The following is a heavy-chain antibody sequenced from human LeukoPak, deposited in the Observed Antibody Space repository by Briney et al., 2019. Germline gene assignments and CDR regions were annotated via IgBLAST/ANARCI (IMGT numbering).Heavy chain of an antibody. J-gene: IGHJ5*02. Sequence: KSSETLSLTCTVSGGSISSYYWSWIRQPPGKGLEWIGYIYYSGSTNYNPSLKSRVTISVDTSKNQFSLKLSSVTAADTAVYYCARASGPHTGYYDILTGYYSRWFDPWGQGTLVTVSS. CDR2: IYYSGST. CDR3: ARASGPHTGYYDILTGYYSRWFDP. CDR1: GGSISSYY. V-gene: IGHV4-59*01. D-gene: IGHD3-9*01.